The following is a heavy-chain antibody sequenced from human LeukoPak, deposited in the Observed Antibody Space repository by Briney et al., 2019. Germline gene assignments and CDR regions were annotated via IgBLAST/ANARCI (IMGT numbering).Heavy chain of an antibody. CDR1: GYTFTGYY. Sequence: ASVKVSCKASGYTFTGYYMHWVRQAPGQGLEWMGWINPNSGGTNYAQKFQGRVTMTRDTSISTAYMELSRLRSEDTAVYYCARETYYYDSSGYPPDYYYYYGMDVWGQGTTVTVSS. V-gene: IGHV1-2*02. CDR2: INPNSGGT. J-gene: IGHJ6*02. D-gene: IGHD3-22*01. CDR3: ARETYYYDSSGYPPDYYYYYGMDV.